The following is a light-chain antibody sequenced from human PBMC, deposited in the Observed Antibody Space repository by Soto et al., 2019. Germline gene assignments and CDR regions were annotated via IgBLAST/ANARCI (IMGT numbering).Light chain of an antibody. CDR1: SGSVSTSYY. J-gene: IGLJ2*01. CDR3: VLYMGSGISV. Sequence: QTVVTQEPSFSVSPGGTVTLTCGLSSGSVSTSYYPSWYQQTPGQPPRTLIYSATTRSSGVPDRFSGSILGNKAALTITGAQADDESNYYCVLYMGSGISVFGGGTKLTVL. V-gene: IGLV8-61*01. CDR2: SAT.